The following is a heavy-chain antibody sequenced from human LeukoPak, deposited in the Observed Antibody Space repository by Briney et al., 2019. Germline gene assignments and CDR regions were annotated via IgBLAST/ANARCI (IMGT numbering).Heavy chain of an antibody. D-gene: IGHD2-2*01. Sequence: PGGSLRLSCTASGLLFGDYDMTWVRQVPGKGLEWLGCIRSKAYGGTAEYAASVKGRFTISRDDSKSIAYVQMNSLKTEDTAVYHCTVQVVPSDNWFDPWGQGTLVTVSS. CDR1: GLLFGDYD. V-gene: IGHV3-49*04. CDR2: IRSKAYGGTA. J-gene: IGHJ5*02. CDR3: TVQVVPSDNWFDP.